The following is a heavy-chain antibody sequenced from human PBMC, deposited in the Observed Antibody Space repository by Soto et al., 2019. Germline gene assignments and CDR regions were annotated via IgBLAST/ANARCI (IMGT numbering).Heavy chain of an antibody. V-gene: IGHV2-5*02. CDR1: GFSLSTSGVG. Sequence: QITLKESGPTLVKPTQTLTLTCTFSGFSLSTSGVGVGWIRQPPGKALEWLALIYWDDGKRYSPSLKSRLTITEDTAKNQVVLTMTNMDPVDTATYYCAHRQGQLLFDSWCQGTLVTVSS. J-gene: IGHJ4*02. CDR3: AHRQGQLLFDS. D-gene: IGHD2-2*01. CDR2: IYWDDGK.